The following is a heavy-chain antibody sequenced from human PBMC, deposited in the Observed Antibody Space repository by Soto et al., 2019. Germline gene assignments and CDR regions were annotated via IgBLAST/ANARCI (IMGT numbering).Heavy chain of an antibody. CDR3: ARDKKGYSYGYYYYYGMDV. V-gene: IGHV1-46*01. J-gene: IGHJ6*02. D-gene: IGHD5-18*01. CDR2: INPSGGST. Sequence: GASVKVSCKASGYTFTSYYMQWVRQAPGQGLELMGIINPSGGSTSYAQKFQGRVTMTRDTSTSTVYMELSSLRSEDTAVYYCARDKKGYSYGYYYYYGMDVWGQGTTVTVYS. CDR1: GYTFTSYY.